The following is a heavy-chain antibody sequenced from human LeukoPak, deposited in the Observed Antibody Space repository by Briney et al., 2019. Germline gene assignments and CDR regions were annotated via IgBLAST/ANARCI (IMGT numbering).Heavy chain of an antibody. Sequence: KPSETLSLTCTVSGGSISSYYWSWIRQPPGKGLEWIGYIYYSGSTNYNPSLKSRVTISVDTSKNQFSLKLSSVTAADTAVYYCARVRAGYCSSTSCPYWFDPWGQGTLVTVSS. J-gene: IGHJ5*02. V-gene: IGHV4-59*01. D-gene: IGHD2-2*01. CDR2: IYYSGST. CDR3: ARVRAGYCSSTSCPYWFDP. CDR1: GGSISSYY.